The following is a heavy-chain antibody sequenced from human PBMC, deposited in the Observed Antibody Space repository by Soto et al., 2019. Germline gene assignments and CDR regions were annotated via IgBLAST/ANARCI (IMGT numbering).Heavy chain of an antibody. CDR3: AKGVLSFHYGMEV. J-gene: IGHJ6*02. CDR2: ISSTAGRTS. D-gene: IGHD3-10*01. CDR1: GFTFNTYP. V-gene: IGHV3-23*01. Sequence: GGSLRVSCATSGFTFNTYPMTWVRQSQGKGLEWVSSISSTAGRTSSYADSVKGRFAISRDFSDNTVYLQMNNLRVDGTAVYFCAKGVLSFHYGMEVWGQGTTVTVSS.